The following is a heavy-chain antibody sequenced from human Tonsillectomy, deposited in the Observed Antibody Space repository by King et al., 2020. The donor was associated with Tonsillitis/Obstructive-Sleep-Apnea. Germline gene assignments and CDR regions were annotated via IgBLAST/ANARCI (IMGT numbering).Heavy chain of an antibody. Sequence: VQLVESGGGLVQPGGSLRLSCAASTFTFSDFWMTWVRQAPGKGLEWVANINQDGRETQYVGSVRGRFTISRDNAKNSLYLQMNSLRGEDTAVYYCTRDPFCGGDCYYGAFDIWGRGTMVTVSS. J-gene: IGHJ3*02. CDR2: INQDGRET. CDR1: TFTFSDFW. CDR3: TRDPFCGGDCYYGAFDI. V-gene: IGHV3-7*04. D-gene: IGHD2-21*01.